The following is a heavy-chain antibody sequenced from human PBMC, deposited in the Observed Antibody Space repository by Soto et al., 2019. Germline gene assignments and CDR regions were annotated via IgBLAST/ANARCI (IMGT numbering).Heavy chain of an antibody. Sequence: QLQLQESGSGLVKPSQTLSLTCAVSGGSISSGGYSWSWIRQPPGKGLEWIGYIYHSGSTYYNPSLKSRVTISVDRSKNQVSLKLSSVTAADTAVYYCARDRSITMDGMDVWGQGTTVTVSS. CDR2: IYHSGST. D-gene: IGHD3-10*01. CDR3: ARDRSITMDGMDV. CDR1: GGSISSGGYS. V-gene: IGHV4-30-2*01. J-gene: IGHJ6*02.